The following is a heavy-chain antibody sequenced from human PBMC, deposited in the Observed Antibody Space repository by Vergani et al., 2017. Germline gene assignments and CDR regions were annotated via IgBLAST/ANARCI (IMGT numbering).Heavy chain of an antibody. CDR3: ASFSQHRYCGGDFYSAGFDY. J-gene: IGHJ4*02. Sequence: QVQLQQWGAGLLKPSETLSLTCAVYGGSFSGYYWSWIRQPPGKGLEWIGEINHSGSTNYNPSLKSRVTISVDTSKNQFSLKLSSVTAADTAVYYCASFSQHRYCGGDFYSAGFDYGSQGSLVTVYS. V-gene: IGHV4-34*01. D-gene: IGHD2-21*02. CDR2: INHSGST. CDR1: GGSFSGYY.